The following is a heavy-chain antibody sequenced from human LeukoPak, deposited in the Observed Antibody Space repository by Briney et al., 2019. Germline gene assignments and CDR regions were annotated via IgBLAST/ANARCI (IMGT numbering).Heavy chain of an antibody. V-gene: IGHV4-39*01. J-gene: IGHJ4*02. CDR2: IYYSGST. CDR3: ARLGGTLGYYFDY. CDR1: GGSISSSSYY. Sequence: SETLSLTCTVSGGSISSSSYYWGWLRQPPGKGLEWIGSIYYSGSTYYNPSLKSRVTISVDTSKNQFSLKLSSVTAADTAVYYCARLGGTLGYYFDYWGQGTLVTVSS. D-gene: IGHD2-15*01.